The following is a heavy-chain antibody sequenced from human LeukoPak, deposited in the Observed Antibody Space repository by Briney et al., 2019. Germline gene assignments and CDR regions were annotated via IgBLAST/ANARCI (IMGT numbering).Heavy chain of an antibody. V-gene: IGHV1-2*06. CDR1: GYTFTGYY. CDR3: AREEYDSSVYYYRFDY. Sequence: GASVKVSCKASGYTFTGYYMHWVRQAPGQGLEWMGRINPNSGGTNSAQKFKGRVTMTRDTSISTAYMELSRLRSDDTAVYSCAREEYDSSVYYYRFDYWGQGTLVTASS. D-gene: IGHD3-22*01. J-gene: IGHJ4*02. CDR2: INPNSGGT.